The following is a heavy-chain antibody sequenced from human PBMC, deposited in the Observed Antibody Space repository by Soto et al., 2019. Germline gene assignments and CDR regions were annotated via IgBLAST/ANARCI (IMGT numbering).Heavy chain of an antibody. CDR1: GGSISSSSYY. V-gene: IGHV4-39*01. Sequence: SETLSLTCTVSGGSISSSSYYWGWIRQPPGKGLEWIGSFYYSGSTYYNPSLKSRITISVDTSKDQFSLKLSSVTAADTAVYYCARLPPRASSSWFGGYYFDYWGQGTLVTVSS. J-gene: IGHJ4*02. CDR2: FYYSGST. D-gene: IGHD6-13*01. CDR3: ARLPPRASSSWFGGYYFDY.